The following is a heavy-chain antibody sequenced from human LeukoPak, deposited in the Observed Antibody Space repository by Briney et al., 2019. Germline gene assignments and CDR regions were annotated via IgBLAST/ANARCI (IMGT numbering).Heavy chain of an antibody. J-gene: IGHJ4*02. CDR3: ARGVAGSSTTDFDY. Sequence: ASVTVSCKASGYTFTSYGISWVRQAPGQGLEWMGWISAYNGNTNYAQKLQGRVTMTTDTSTSTAYMELRSLRSDDTAVYYCARGVAGSSTTDFDYWGQGTLVTVSS. V-gene: IGHV1-18*01. CDR2: ISAYNGNT. D-gene: IGHD6-19*01. CDR1: GYTFTSYG.